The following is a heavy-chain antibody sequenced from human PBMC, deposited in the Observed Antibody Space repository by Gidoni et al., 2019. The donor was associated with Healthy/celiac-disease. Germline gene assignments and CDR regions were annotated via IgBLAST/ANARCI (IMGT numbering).Heavy chain of an antibody. Sequence: EVQLVESGGGLVKPGRSLRLSCTASGFTFGDYAMIWFRQAPGQGLEWVGFIRSKAYGGTTEYAASVKGRFTISRDDSKSIAYLQMNSLKTEDTAVYYCTRDERGITMVRGVIIRPFDYWGQGTLVTVSS. CDR2: IRSKAYGGTT. V-gene: IGHV3-49*05. CDR3: TRDERGITMVRGVIIRPFDY. D-gene: IGHD3-10*01. J-gene: IGHJ4*02. CDR1: GFTFGDYA.